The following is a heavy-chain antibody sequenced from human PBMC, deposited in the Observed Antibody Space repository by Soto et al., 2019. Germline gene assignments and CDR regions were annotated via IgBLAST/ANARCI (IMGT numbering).Heavy chain of an antibody. J-gene: IGHJ4*02. D-gene: IGHD6-13*01. CDR3: AKGQQPPRFAY. V-gene: IGHV3-23*01. Sequence: PGGSLRLSCAASGFTFSNYAMTWVRQAPGKGLEWVSVISGSGGVTYYADSVKGRFTISRDNSKNTLYLQMNRLRAEDTALYYCAKGQQPPRFAYWGQGTLVTVSS. CDR2: ISGSGGVT. CDR1: GFTFSNYA.